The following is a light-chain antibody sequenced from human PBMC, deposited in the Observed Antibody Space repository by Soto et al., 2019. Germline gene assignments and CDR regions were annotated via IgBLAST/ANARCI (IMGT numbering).Light chain of an antibody. CDR3: SSYADSNNLYV. CDR1: SSDVGGYNF. Sequence: QSALTQPPSASGSPGQSVTISCTGTSSDVGGYNFVSWYQQHPGKAPKLMIYEVSKRPSGVPDRFSGSKSGSTASLTVSGLQAEDEADYYCSSYADSNNLYVFGTGTKLTVL. CDR2: EVS. J-gene: IGLJ1*01. V-gene: IGLV2-8*01.